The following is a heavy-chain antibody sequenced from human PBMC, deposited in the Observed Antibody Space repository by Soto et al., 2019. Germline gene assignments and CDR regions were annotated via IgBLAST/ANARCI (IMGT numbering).Heavy chain of an antibody. D-gene: IGHD3-10*01. CDR2: IYYSGST. Sequence: ETLSLTCTVSGGSISSYYWSWIRQPPGKGLEWIGYIYYSGSTNYNPSLKSRVTISVDTSKNQFSLKLSSVTAADTAVYYCARAGNYYGSGSYVYYYGMDVWGRGTTVTVSS. V-gene: IGHV4-59*01. CDR1: GGSISSYY. J-gene: IGHJ6*02. CDR3: ARAGNYYGSGSYVYYYGMDV.